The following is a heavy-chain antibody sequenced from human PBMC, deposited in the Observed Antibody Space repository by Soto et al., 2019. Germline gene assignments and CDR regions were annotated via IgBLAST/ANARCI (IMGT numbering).Heavy chain of an antibody. CDR1: GGSISSYY. V-gene: IGHV4-59*08. Sequence: SETLSLTCTVSGGSISSYYWSWIRQPPGKGLEWIGYIYYSGSTNYNPSLKSRVTISVDTSKNQFSLKLSSVTAADTAVYYCARVRVFGVVTYDYWGQGTLVTVSS. CDR2: IYYSGST. J-gene: IGHJ4*02. CDR3: ARVRVFGVVTYDY. D-gene: IGHD3-3*01.